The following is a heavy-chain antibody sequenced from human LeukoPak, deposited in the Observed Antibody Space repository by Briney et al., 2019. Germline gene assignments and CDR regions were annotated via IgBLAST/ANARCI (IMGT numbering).Heavy chain of an antibody. CDR1: GFTFSSYA. Sequence: PGRSLRLSCAASGFTFSSYAMHWVRQAPGKGLEWVAVISYDGSNKYYADSVKGRFTISRDNSKNTLYLQMNSLRAEDTAVYYCARDWRGDDSSGYYPPGCDYWGQGTLVTVSS. J-gene: IGHJ4*02. D-gene: IGHD3-22*01. V-gene: IGHV3-30-3*01. CDR3: ARDWRGDDSSGYYPPGCDY. CDR2: ISYDGSNK.